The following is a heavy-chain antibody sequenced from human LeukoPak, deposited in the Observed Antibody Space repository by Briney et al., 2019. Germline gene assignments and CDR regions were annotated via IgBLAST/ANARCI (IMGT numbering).Heavy chain of an antibody. CDR1: GGSISSYY. CDR3: ARAPIYDYSNYLRYYYGMDV. J-gene: IGHJ6*02. D-gene: IGHD4-11*01. V-gene: IGHV4-4*07. Sequence: SETLSLTCTVSGGSISSYYWSWIRQPAGKGLEWIGHIYTSGSTNYNPSLKSRVTMSVDTSKNQFSLKLSSVTAADTAVYYCARAPIYDYSNYLRYYYGMDVWGQGTTVTVSS. CDR2: IYTSGST.